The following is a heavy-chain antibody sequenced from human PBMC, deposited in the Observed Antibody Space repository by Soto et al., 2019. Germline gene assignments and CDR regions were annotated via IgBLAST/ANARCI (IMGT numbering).Heavy chain of an antibody. CDR1: GYGFSSSW. CDR3: AKTVDHWAAPYYFDS. D-gene: IGHD5-12*01. V-gene: IGHV5-51*01. J-gene: IGHJ4*02. Sequence: GESLKISCKASGYGFSSSWIAWVRQSPGKGLEWMGIIYPGESETRYSPSFRGQVTISADTSTNTAFLQWSRLKAPDSGIYYCAKTVDHWAAPYYFDSWGRGTQVTVAS. CDR2: IYPGESET.